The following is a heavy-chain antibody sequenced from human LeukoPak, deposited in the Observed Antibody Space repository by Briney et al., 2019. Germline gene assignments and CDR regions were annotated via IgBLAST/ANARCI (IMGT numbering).Heavy chain of an antibody. V-gene: IGHV4-4*02. D-gene: IGHD3-22*01. CDR3: ARDYGGGYYDSSGYI. Sequence: PSGTLSLTCAVSGGSISSSNWWSWVRQPPGKGLEWIGEIYHSGSTNYNPSLKSRVTTSVDKSKNQFSLKLSSVTAADTAVYYCARDYGGGYYDSSGYIWGQGTLVTVSS. CDR1: GGSISSSNW. J-gene: IGHJ4*02. CDR2: IYHSGST.